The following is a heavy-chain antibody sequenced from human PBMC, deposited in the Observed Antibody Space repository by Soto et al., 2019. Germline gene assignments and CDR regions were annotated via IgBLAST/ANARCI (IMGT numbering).Heavy chain of an antibody. CDR2: ISAYNGNT. CDR3: ARSVTVTPKAPTEPYYYYYYMDV. Sequence: ASVKVSCKASGYTFTSYGISWVRQAPGQGLEWMGWISAYNGNTNYAQKLQGRVTMTTDTSTSTAYMELRSLRSDDTAVYYCARSVTVTPKAPTEPYYYYYYMDVWGKGTTVTVSS. V-gene: IGHV1-18*01. CDR1: GYTFTSYG. J-gene: IGHJ6*03. D-gene: IGHD4-4*01.